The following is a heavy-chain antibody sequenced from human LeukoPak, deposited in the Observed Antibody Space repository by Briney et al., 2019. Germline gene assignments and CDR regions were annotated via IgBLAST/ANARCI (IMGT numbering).Heavy chain of an antibody. CDR2: ISTHTGDT. V-gene: IGHV1-18*01. Sequence: ASVKVSCKASGGTFSSYAISWVRQAPGQGLEWMGWISTHTGDTNYAQKLQARVTMTTDTSTSTAYMELRSLRSDDTAVYYCARDRRLSVDIAMAPFDYWGQGTLVTVSS. D-gene: IGHD5-18*01. CDR3: ARDRRLSVDIAMAPFDY. J-gene: IGHJ4*02. CDR1: GGTFSSYA.